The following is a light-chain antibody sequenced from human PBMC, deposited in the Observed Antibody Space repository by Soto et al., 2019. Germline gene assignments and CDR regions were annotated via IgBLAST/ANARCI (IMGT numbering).Light chain of an antibody. CDR3: CSHAGGLWV. J-gene: IGLJ3*02. CDR2: EVS. Sequence: QSALTQPASVSGSPGQSITISCTGTSSDVGSNNLVSWYQQHPGKAPKLMIYEVSKWPSGVSNRFSGSKSGNTASLTISGRQAEDEADYYCCSHAGGLWVFGRGTKLTVL. V-gene: IGLV2-23*02. CDR1: SSDVGSNNL.